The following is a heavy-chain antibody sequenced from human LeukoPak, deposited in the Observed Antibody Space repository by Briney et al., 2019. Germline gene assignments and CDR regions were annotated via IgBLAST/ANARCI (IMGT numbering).Heavy chain of an antibody. V-gene: IGHV5-51*01. CDR3: ARRTASYDILTGPDY. J-gene: IGHJ4*02. CDR2: IYPGDSDT. D-gene: IGHD3-9*01. CDR1: GSSFTSYW. Sequence: GASLKISCKGSGSSFTSYWIGWVRPMPGKGLEWMGIIYPGDSDTRYSPSLQGQVTISADKSISTAYLQWSSLKASDTAMYYCARRTASYDILTGPDYWGQGTLVTVSS.